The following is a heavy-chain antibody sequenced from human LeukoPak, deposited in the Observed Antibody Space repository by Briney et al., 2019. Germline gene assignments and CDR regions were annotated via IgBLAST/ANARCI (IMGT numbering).Heavy chain of an antibody. J-gene: IGHJ4*02. V-gene: IGHV3-11*06. CDR2: ISGNGDYT. CDR3: AKVATEAFYFDY. Sequence: PGGSLRLSCAASGFAFSAYYMTWVRQAPGKGLEWVSHISGNGDYTYYADSVKGRFTIFRDNAKSSLYLQMSSLRADDTAVYYCAKVATEAFYFDYWGQGTQVTVSS. CDR1: GFAFSAYY. D-gene: IGHD5-12*01.